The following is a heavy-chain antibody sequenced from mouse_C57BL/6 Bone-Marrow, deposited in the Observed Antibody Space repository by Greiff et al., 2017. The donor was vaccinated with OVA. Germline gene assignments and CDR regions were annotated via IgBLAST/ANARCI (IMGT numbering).Heavy chain of an antibody. CDR1: GYTFTSYW. V-gene: IGHV1-5*01. CDR2: IYPGNSDT. D-gene: IGHD4-1*01. J-gene: IGHJ2*01. CDR3: TRVVSGTGYYFDY. Sequence: EVQLQESGTVLARPGASVKMSCKPSGYTFTSYWMHWVKQRPGQGLEWIGAIYPGNSDTSYNQKFKGKAKLTAVTSASTAYMELSSLTNEDSAVYYCTRVVSGTGYYFDYWGQGTTLTVSS.